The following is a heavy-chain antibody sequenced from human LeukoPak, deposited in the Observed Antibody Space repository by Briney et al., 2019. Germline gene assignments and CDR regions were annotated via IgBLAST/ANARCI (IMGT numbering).Heavy chain of an antibody. CDR3: ARDLIGPYYFDY. Sequence: SQTLSLTXTVSGGSISSGSYYWSCIRQPAGKGLEWLGRIYTSGSTNYNPSLKSRVTISVDTSKNQFSLKLSSVTAADTAVYYRARDLIGPYYFDYWGQGTLVTVSS. J-gene: IGHJ4*02. CDR2: IYTSGST. CDR1: GGSISSGSYY. V-gene: IGHV4-61*02.